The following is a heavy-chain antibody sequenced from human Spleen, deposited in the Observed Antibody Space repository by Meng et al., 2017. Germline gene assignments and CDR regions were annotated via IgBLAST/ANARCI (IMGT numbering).Heavy chain of an antibody. CDR3: VKDTTYDFGGNSYFQH. V-gene: IGHV3-74*01. CDR2: INSDGSST. J-gene: IGHJ1*01. Sequence: GGSLRLSCAASGFTFSSYWMHWVRQAPGKGLVWVSRINSDGSSTSYADSVKGRFTISRDNAKNSLYLQMDSLRPKDTALYYCVKDTTYDFGGNSYFQHWGQGTLVTVSS. CDR1: GFTFSSYW. D-gene: IGHD4-23*01.